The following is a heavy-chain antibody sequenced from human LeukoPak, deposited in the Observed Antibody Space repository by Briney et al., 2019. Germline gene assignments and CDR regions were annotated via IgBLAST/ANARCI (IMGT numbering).Heavy chain of an antibody. J-gene: IGHJ4*02. CDR1: GFTFSSYW. V-gene: IGHV3-7*01. Sequence: GGSLRLSCAASGFTFSSYWLSWVRQAPGKGLEWVANIKQDGSEKYYVDSVKGRFTISRNNAKNSLYLQMNSLRAEDTAVYYCARGDDSSGYYPFDYWGQGTLVTVSS. CDR2: IKQDGSEK. D-gene: IGHD3-22*01. CDR3: ARGDDSSGYYPFDY.